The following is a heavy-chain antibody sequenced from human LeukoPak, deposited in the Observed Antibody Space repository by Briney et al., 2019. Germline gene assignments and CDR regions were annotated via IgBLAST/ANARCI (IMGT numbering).Heavy chain of an antibody. Sequence: GGSLRLSCAASGYTFSSYAMSWVRQAPGKGLEWVSGISGSGASTYYADSVKGRFTISRDNSKNTLYLQMNSLRAEDTAVYSCAKETDYNYIYYFDYWGQGTLVTVSS. J-gene: IGHJ4*02. D-gene: IGHD5-24*01. CDR2: ISGSGAST. CDR3: AKETDYNYIYYFDY. CDR1: GYTFSSYA. V-gene: IGHV3-23*01.